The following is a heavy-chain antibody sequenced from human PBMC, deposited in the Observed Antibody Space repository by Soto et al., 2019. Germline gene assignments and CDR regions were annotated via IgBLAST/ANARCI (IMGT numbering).Heavy chain of an antibody. D-gene: IGHD2-21*01. CDR3: ARGSDAISSPLWFDP. CDR1: GYTFTSYG. Sequence: ASVKVSFKASGYTFTSYGSSWVRQPPGQGLEWMGWISAYNGNTNYAQKLQGRVTMTTDTSTSTAYMELRSLRSDDTAVYYCARGSDAISSPLWFDPWGQGTLVTVSS. CDR2: ISAYNGNT. V-gene: IGHV1-18*01. J-gene: IGHJ5*02.